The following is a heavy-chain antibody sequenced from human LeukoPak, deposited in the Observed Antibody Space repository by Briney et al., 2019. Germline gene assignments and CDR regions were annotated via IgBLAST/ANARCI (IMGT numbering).Heavy chain of an antibody. CDR1: GFPFSVAW. CDR2: IRSKTDGGTT. CDR3: TIPRNWFDP. V-gene: IGHV3-15*01. Sequence: GGSLRLSCVASGFPFSVAWVSWVRQAPGKGLEWVGRIRSKTDGGTTDYAAPVKGRFTISRDDSTNTAYLQMSSLKTEDTAVYYCTIPRNWFDPWGQGTLVTVSS. J-gene: IGHJ5*02.